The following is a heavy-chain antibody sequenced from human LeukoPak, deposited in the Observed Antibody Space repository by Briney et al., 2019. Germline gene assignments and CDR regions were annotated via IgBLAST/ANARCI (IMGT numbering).Heavy chain of an antibody. V-gene: IGHV3-7*03. Sequence: PGGSLRLSCAASGFTFSSYWMNWARQAPGKGREWVASINHNGNANYYVDSVKGRFTISRDNAKNSLYLQMSNLRAEDTAVYFCARGGGLDVWGQGATVTVSS. CDR3: ARGGGLDV. CDR1: GFTFSSYW. CDR2: INHNGNAN. D-gene: IGHD3-16*01. J-gene: IGHJ6*02.